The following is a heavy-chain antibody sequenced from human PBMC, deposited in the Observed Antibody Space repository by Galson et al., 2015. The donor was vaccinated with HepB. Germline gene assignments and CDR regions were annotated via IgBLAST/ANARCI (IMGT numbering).Heavy chain of an antibody. V-gene: IGHV1-24*01. J-gene: IGHJ5*02. Sequence: SVKVSCKVSGYTLTELSMHWVRQAPGKGLEWMGGFDPEDGETIYAQKFQGRVTMTEDTSTDTAYMELSSLRSEDTAVYYCATVQSSSWYSTWFDPWGQGTLVTVSS. D-gene: IGHD6-13*01. CDR2: FDPEDGET. CDR1: GYTLTELS. CDR3: ATVQSSSWYSTWFDP.